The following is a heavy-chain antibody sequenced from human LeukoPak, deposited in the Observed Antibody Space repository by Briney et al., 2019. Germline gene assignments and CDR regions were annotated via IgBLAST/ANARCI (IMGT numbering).Heavy chain of an antibody. D-gene: IGHD6-19*01. CDR1: GFTFSSYA. CDR2: IGGDGGRT. J-gene: IGHJ4*02. CDR3: AKDPVIHHGGSGWHSFDY. V-gene: IGHV3-23*01. Sequence: GGSLRLSCAASGFTFSSYAMSWVRQAPGKGLEWVSLIGGDGGRTYYADSVKGRFTISRDNSKNTLYLQMDSLRAEDTAVYYCAKDPVIHHGGSGWHSFDYWGQGTLVTVSS.